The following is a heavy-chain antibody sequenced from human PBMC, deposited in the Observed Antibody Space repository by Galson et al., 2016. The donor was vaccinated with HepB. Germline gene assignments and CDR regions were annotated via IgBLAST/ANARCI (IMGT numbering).Heavy chain of an antibody. V-gene: IGHV1-69*11. CDR2: IIPILATA. J-gene: IGHJ5*02. CDR1: GDTFGNYE. CDR3: ARDLKILKRFDP. Sequence: SVKVSCKASGDTFGNYEVNWVRQAPGQGLEWMGRIIPILATADYAQKFQGRVTITADAPMTTVYMELSSLRSEDTAIYYCARDLKILKRFDPWGRGTLVTVSS.